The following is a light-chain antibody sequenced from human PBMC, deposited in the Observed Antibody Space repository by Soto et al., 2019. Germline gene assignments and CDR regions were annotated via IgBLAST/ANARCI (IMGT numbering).Light chain of an antibody. CDR2: DDS. Sequence: SYELTQPPSLSVAPGQTATITCGGKKIGFKSVNWYQQEPGQAPVLVVYDDSARPSGVPARFSGSSSGNTATLTISRVEAGDEADYYCQVWHSDDHDSVFGSGTKVTVL. CDR1: KIGFKS. CDR3: QVWHSDDHDSV. J-gene: IGLJ1*01. V-gene: IGLV3-21*02.